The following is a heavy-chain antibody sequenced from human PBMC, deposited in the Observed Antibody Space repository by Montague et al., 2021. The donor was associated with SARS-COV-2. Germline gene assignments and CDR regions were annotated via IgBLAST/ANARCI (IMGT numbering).Heavy chain of an antibody. CDR2: ISNDGSNK. CDR1: GFYFSYA. CDR3: SRESGSFHDGGYFDY. V-gene: IGHV3-30*04. D-gene: IGHD1-26*01. Sequence: SLRLSCPASGFYFSYAMHWVRQAPGTGLEWVALISNDGSNKHYADSVKGRFTISRDNSKSTLYLQMNSLRTEDTAVYYCSRESGSFHDGGYFDYWGQGSLVTVSS. J-gene: IGHJ4*02.